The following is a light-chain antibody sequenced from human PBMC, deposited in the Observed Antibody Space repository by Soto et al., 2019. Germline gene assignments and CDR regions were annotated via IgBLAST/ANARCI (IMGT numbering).Light chain of an antibody. Sequence: DIVMTQSPAILSVSPGERATLSCRASQSVETFLAWFQHKPGQAPRLLIYGASTRATGIPARFSGSGSGTEFTLTISSLQSEDFGVYYCQQYNNWPRTFGQGTKVDIK. CDR3: QQYNNWPRT. V-gene: IGKV3-15*01. CDR1: QSVETF. CDR2: GAS. J-gene: IGKJ1*01.